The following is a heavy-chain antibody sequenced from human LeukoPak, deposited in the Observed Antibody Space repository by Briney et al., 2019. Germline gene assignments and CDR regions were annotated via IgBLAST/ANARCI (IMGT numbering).Heavy chain of an antibody. Sequence: PSETLSLTCTVSGDSISKSGQYWSWIRQPPGKGLEWIGFNFYSGSSTHYNPSLKSRVTISVDTSKNQFSLQLSSVTAADTAVYYCARQYHYDNILHWGQGTLVTVSS. J-gene: IGHJ4*02. V-gene: IGHV4-59*08. D-gene: IGHD3-22*01. CDR2: NFYSGSS. CDR1: GDSISKSGQY. CDR3: ARQYHYDNILH.